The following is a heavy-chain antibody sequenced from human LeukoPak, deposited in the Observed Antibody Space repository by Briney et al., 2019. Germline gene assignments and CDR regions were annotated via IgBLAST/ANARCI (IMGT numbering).Heavy chain of an antibody. CDR2: IYTSGST. CDR1: GGSISSYY. D-gene: IGHD2-2*01. V-gene: IGHV4-4*07. CDR3: ARVLGYQLLSPYYYMDV. Sequence: SETLSRTCTVSGGSISSYYWSWIRQPAGKGLEWIGRIYTSGSTNYNPSLKSRFTMSVDTSKNQFSLKLSSVTAADTAVYYCARVLGYQLLSPYYYMDVWGKGTTVTVSS. J-gene: IGHJ6*03.